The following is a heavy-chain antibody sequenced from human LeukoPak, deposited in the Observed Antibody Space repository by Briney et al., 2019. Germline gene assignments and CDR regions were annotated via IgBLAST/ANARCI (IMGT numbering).Heavy chain of an antibody. V-gene: IGHV4-39*07. CDR1: SDFFSSVTDY. D-gene: IGHD1-7*01. CDR3: ARVTGTTWWFDP. J-gene: IGHJ5*02. CDR2: GDYSGGT. Sequence: SETLSLTCTVSSDFFSSVTDYWAWIRQPPGKGLEWIASGDYSGGTYYNPSLESRVAISADMSKNQISLKLSSVTAADTAVYYCARVTGTTWWFDPWGQGTLVTVSS.